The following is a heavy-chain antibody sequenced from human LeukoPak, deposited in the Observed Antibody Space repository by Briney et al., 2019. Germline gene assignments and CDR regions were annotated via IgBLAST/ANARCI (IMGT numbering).Heavy chain of an antibody. J-gene: IGHJ4*02. CDR2: MNPNSGNK. Sequence: ASVKVSCKASGYTFTSYDINWVRQATGQGLEWMGWMNPNSGNKGYAQNFQGRVTTTRNTSISTAYMELSSLRSDDTAVYYCARRRGSWSFDYWGQGTLVTVSS. V-gene: IGHV1-8*01. CDR1: GYTFTSYD. CDR3: ARRRGSWSFDY. D-gene: IGHD1-26*01.